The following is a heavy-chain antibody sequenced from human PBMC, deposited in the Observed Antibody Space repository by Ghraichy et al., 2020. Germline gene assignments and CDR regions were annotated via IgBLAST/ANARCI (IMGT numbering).Heavy chain of an antibody. Sequence: ASVKVSCKVSGDTVTELAMHWVRESPVKRLEKMGGFDPEDGETIYAQKFQGRVTMTEDTSTDTAYMELSSLRSEDTAVYYCATGQSSPGPLWFDPWGQGTLV. V-gene: IGHV1-24*01. D-gene: IGHD6-13*01. CDR1: GDTVTELA. CDR3: ATGQSSPGPLWFDP. CDR2: FDPEDGET. J-gene: IGHJ5*02.